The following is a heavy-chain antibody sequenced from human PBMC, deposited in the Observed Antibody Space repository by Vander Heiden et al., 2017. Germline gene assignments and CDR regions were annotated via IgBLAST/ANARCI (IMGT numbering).Heavy chain of an antibody. CDR2: ISGSGGST. CDR3: AKDRDYYGSGQYFDY. D-gene: IGHD3-10*01. Sequence: EVQLLESGGGLVQPGGSLRLSCAASGLPFSSYAISRVRQAPGKGLEWVSAISGSGGSTYYADSVKGRFTISRDNSKNTLYLQMNSLRAEDTAVYYCAKDRDYYGSGQYFDYWGQGTLVTVSS. J-gene: IGHJ4*02. V-gene: IGHV3-23*01. CDR1: GLPFSSYA.